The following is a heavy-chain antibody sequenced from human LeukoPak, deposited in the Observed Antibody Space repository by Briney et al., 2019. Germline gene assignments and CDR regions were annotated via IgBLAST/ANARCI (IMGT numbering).Heavy chain of an antibody. V-gene: IGHV4-39*07. CDR1: GGSISSSSYY. CDR2: IYYSGST. Sequence: PSETLSLTCTVSGGSISSSSYYWGWIRQPPGKGLEWIGSIYYSGSTYYNPSLKSRVTISVDTSKNQFSLKLSSVTAADTAVYYCARDALNSGWRHYYYYMDVWGKGTTVTISS. D-gene: IGHD6-19*01. J-gene: IGHJ6*03. CDR3: ARDALNSGWRHYYYYMDV.